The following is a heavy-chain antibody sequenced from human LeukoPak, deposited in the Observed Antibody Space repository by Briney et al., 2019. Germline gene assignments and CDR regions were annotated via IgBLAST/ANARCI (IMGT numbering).Heavy chain of an antibody. CDR3: ATQRRCSGGSCYAFDY. CDR2: IIPIFGTA. CDR1: GGTFSSDA. J-gene: IGHJ4*02. Sequence: ASVKVSCKASGGTFSSDAISWVRQAPGQGLEWMGRIIPIFGTANYAQKFQGRVTITTDESTSTAYMELSSLRSEDTAVYYCATQRRCSGGSCYAFDYWGQGTLVTVSS. D-gene: IGHD2-15*01. V-gene: IGHV1-69*05.